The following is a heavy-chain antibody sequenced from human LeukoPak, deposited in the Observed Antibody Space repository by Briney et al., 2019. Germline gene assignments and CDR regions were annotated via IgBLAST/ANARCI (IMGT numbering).Heavy chain of an antibody. V-gene: IGHV3-7*05. CDR1: GFTLSSYW. CDR2: IKPDGSER. CDR3: TRTYYYDNSGYRDS. Sequence: GGSLRPSCAASGFTLSSYWMSWVRQAPGKGLEWVANIKPDGSERYHVDSVKGRFTISRDNAKNSLYLQMNSLRAEDTAIYYCTRTYYYDNSGYRDSWGQGTLVTVSS. J-gene: IGHJ4*02. D-gene: IGHD3-22*01.